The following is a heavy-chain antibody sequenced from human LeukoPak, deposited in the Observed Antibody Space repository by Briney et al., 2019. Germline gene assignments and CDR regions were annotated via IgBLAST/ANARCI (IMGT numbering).Heavy chain of an antibody. J-gene: IGHJ3*02. Sequence: PSETLPLTCAVYGGSFSGYYWSWIRQPPGKGLEWIGEINHSGSTNYNPSLKSRVTISVDTSKNQFSLKLSSVTAADTAVYYCARSSGWYSGAFDIWGQGTMVTVSS. CDR2: INHSGST. V-gene: IGHV4-34*01. CDR3: ARSSGWYSGAFDI. D-gene: IGHD6-19*01. CDR1: GGSFSGYY.